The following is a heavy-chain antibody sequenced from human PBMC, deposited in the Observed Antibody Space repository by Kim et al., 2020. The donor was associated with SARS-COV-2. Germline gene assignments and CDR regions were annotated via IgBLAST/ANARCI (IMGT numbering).Heavy chain of an antibody. CDR2: ISGSGGST. D-gene: IGHD4-17*01. V-gene: IGHV3-23*01. J-gene: IGHJ1*01. CDR3: AKARLEEVSKWEGLTTVTPPEH. CDR1: GFTFSSYA. Sequence: GGSLRLSCAASGFTFSSYAMSWVRQAPGKGLEWVSAISGSGGSTYYADSVKGRFTISRDNSKNTLYLQMNSLRAEDTAVYYCAKARLEEVSKWEGLTTVTPPEHCGPGGLVTLSS.